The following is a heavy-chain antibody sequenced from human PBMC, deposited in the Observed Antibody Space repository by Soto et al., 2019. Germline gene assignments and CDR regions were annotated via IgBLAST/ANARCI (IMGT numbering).Heavy chain of an antibody. Sequence: PETLSLTCAVYGGSFSGYYWSWIRQLPGKGLEWIGEINHSGSTNYNPSLKSRVTISVDTSKNQFSLKLSSVTAADTAVYYCARERNIVVVVAATLDAFDIWGQGTMVTVSS. CDR2: INHSGST. V-gene: IGHV4-34*01. CDR1: GGSFSGYY. CDR3: ARERNIVVVVAATLDAFDI. J-gene: IGHJ3*02. D-gene: IGHD2-15*01.